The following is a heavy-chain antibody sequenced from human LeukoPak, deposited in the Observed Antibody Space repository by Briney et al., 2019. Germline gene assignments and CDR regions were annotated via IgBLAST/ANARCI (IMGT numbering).Heavy chain of an antibody. D-gene: IGHD3-10*01. CDR1: GFTFSSYS. CDR3: ARDGSGSSTPFDY. V-gene: IGHV3-21*01. J-gene: IGHJ4*02. CDR2: ISSSSSYI. Sequence: PGGSLRLSCAASGFTFSSYSMNWVRQAPGKGLEWVSSISSSSSYIYYADSVKGRFTISRDNAKNSLYPQMNSLRAEDTAVYYCARDGSGSSTPFDYWGQGTLVTVSS.